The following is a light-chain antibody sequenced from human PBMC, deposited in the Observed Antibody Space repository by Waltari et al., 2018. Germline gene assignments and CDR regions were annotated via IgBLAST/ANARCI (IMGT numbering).Light chain of an antibody. Sequence: QSALTQPASVSGSPGQSITLSCTGTSSYVGGYNYVSWHQQHPGKAPKILIFNVSKRPAGVSTRFSGSKSGNTASLTISGLQAEDEAAYYCASYTTSSTYVLFGGGTTLTVL. V-gene: IGLV2-14*03. CDR1: SSYVGGYNY. CDR2: NVS. J-gene: IGLJ2*01. CDR3: ASYTTSSTYVL.